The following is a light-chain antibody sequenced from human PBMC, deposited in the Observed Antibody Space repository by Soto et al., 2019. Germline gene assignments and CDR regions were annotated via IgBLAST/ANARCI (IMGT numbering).Light chain of an antibody. CDR1: QSVRGNY. CDR2: GAT. Sequence: EIVLTQSPGTLSVSPGERATLSCRASQSVRGNYLAWYQQKPGQAPNLLVYGATTRATGIADRFSGSGSGRDFTLTISRVEAEDFGVYWCQHYGSSSWTFGQGTKVEIK. CDR3: QHYGSSSWT. J-gene: IGKJ1*01. V-gene: IGKV3-20*01.